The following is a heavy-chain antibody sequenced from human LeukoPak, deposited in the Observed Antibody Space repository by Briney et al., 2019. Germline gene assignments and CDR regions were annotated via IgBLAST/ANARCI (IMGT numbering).Heavy chain of an antibody. J-gene: IGHJ4*02. Sequence: SETLSLTCTVSDESFNGYDWSWIRQHPGKGLEWIGEVYHSGSTNYNPSLKSRATISLDTAKNQFSLKLRSVTAADTAVCYCARGFPSLDNWGRGTLVTVSS. CDR1: DESFNGYD. CDR2: VYHSGST. CDR3: ARGFPSLDN. V-gene: IGHV4-34*01.